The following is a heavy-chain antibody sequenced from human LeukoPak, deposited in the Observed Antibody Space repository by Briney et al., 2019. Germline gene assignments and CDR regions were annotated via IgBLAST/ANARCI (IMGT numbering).Heavy chain of an antibody. D-gene: IGHD3-22*01. Sequence: WIGSIYYSGSTYYNPSLKSRVTISVDTSKTQFSLKLSSVTAADTAVYYCARHVDYDSSLDYWGQGTLVTVSS. V-gene: IGHV4-39*01. CDR2: IYYSGST. J-gene: IGHJ4*02. CDR3: ARHVDYDSSLDY.